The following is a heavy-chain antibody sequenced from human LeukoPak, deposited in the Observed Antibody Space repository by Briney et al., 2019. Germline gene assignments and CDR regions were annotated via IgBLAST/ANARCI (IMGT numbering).Heavy chain of an antibody. D-gene: IGHD1-26*01. CDR3: SRESGAFCPFGY. CDR2: MYYSGSA. V-gene: IGHV4-59*01. CDR1: GDSISSNY. J-gene: IGHJ4*02. Sequence: PSETLSLTCTFPGDSISSNYWSWIRQPPGKGLEWIGYMYYSGSANYNTSLKNRVTISVDTSKNQFSLKLTSVTAADTAIYHCSRESGAFCPFGYWGQGALVIVPP.